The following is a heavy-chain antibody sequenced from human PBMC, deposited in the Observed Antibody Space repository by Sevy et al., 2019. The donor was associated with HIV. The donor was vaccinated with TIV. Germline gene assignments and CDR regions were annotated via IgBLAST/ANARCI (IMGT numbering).Heavy chain of an antibody. CDR2: INTNSGAT. D-gene: IGHD3-22*01. J-gene: IGHJ4*02. Sequence: ASVKVSCKASGHTFTAYYMHRVRQAPGQGLEWMGWINTNSGATKYAQKFQDRVTMTSDTSISTVYMDLSRLRSDDTAVYFCARSGYYYGFDYWGQGTLVTVSS. CDR3: ARSGYYYGFDY. CDR1: GHTFTAYY. V-gene: IGHV1-2*02.